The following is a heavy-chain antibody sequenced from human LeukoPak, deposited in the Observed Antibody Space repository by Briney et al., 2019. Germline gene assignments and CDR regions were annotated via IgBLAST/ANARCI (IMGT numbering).Heavy chain of an antibody. D-gene: IGHD2-2*01. Sequence: GASVKVSCKASGYTFTSYGISWVRQAPGQGLEWMGWISAYNGNTNYAQKLQGRVTMTTDTSTSTAYMELRSLRSDDTAVYYCARDTLEDTMPGDLDYWGQGTLVTVSS. J-gene: IGHJ4*02. CDR3: ARDTLEDTMPGDLDY. V-gene: IGHV1-18*01. CDR2: ISAYNGNT. CDR1: GYTFTSYG.